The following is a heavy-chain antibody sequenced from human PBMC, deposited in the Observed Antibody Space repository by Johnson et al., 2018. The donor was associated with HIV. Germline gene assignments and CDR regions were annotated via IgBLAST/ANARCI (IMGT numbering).Heavy chain of an antibody. D-gene: IGHD6-13*01. CDR3: ARGGVYSSPHDAFDI. J-gene: IGHJ3*02. CDR1: GFTFSNYA. Sequence: VQLVESGGGLVQPGGSLRLSCAASGFTFSNYAMSWVRQAPGKGLEWVSAISGSGGSTYYADSVRGRFTISRDNSKNTLYLQMDSLRVEDSAVYYCARGGVYSSPHDAFDIWGQGTMVTVSS. CDR2: ISGSGGST. V-gene: IGHV3-23*04.